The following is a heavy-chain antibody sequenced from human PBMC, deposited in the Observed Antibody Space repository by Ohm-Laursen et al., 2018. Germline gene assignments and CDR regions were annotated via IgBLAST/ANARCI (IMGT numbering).Heavy chain of an antibody. V-gene: IGHV3-48*03. CDR1: GFTFSSYG. CDR3: AKGGYSSHFDY. D-gene: IGHD6-19*01. J-gene: IGHJ4*02. CDR2: ITSRDYTT. Sequence: SLRLSCSASGFTFSSYGMNWVRQAPGKGLEWVSKITSRDYTTYYADSVKGRFTISRDNSENTLYLQMSSLRDEDTAVYYCAKGGYSSHFDYWGQGTLVTVSS.